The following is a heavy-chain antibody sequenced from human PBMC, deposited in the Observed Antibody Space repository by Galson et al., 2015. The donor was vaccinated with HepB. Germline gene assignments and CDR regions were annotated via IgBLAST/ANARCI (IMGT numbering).Heavy chain of an antibody. Sequence: SVKVSCKASGGTFSSYAISWVRQAPGQGLEWMGGIIPIFGTANHAQKFQGRVTITTDESTSTAYMELSSLRSEDTAVYYCARVHDYGDYYFDYWGQGTLVTVSS. V-gene: IGHV1-69*05. CDR1: GGTFSSYA. J-gene: IGHJ4*02. D-gene: IGHD4-17*01. CDR3: ARVHDYGDYYFDY. CDR2: IIPIFGTA.